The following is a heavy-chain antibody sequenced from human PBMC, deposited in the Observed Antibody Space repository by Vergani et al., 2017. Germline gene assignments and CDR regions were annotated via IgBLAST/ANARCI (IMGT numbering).Heavy chain of an antibody. J-gene: IGHJ5*02. D-gene: IGHD1-14*01. V-gene: IGHV3-33*01. CDR2: TWYDGNNK. CDR1: GFTFNQYG. Sequence: QVQLVESGGGVGQPGRSLRLSCAASGFTFNQYGMHWVRQAPGKGLEWVAVTWYDGNNKQYADSVKGRFTISRDNSKSTMYLQMNSLRDEYTGVYYCARDLRLLYNRFDPWGQGTLVTVSS. CDR3: ARDLRLLYNRFDP.